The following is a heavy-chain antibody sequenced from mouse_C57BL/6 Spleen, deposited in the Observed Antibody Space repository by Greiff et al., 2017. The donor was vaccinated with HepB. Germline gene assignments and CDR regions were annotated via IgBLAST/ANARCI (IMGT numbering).Heavy chain of an antibody. J-gene: IGHJ4*01. D-gene: IGHD2-4*01. Sequence: VQLQQSGAELVKPGASVKMSCKASGYTFTSYWITWVKQRPGQGLEWIGDIYPGSGSTNYNEKFKGKATLTVDKSSSTAYMQLSSLTSEDSAVYYCAIPYDYDEDYAMDYWGQGTSVTVSS. CDR2: IYPGSGST. V-gene: IGHV1-55*01. CDR1: GYTFTSYW. CDR3: AIPYDYDEDYAMDY.